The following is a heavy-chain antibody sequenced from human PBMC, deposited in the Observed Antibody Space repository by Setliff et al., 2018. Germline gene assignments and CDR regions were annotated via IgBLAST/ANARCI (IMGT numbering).Heavy chain of an antibody. Sequence: ASVKVSCKASGYTFTNYAMHWVRQAPGQRLEWMGWSNVGNDNTKYSQKFQGRVTITRDTSASTVYMELSSLRSEDTAMYYCARDGGGYYDSRTFDYWGQGTLVTVS. CDR1: GYTFTNYA. V-gene: IGHV1-3*01. J-gene: IGHJ4*02. CDR3: ARDGGGYYDSRTFDY. CDR2: SNVGNDNT. D-gene: IGHD3-22*01.